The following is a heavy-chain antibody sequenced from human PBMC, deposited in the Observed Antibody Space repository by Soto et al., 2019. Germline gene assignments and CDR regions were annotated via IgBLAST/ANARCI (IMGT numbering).Heavy chain of an antibody. CDR1: GGTFSSYA. V-gene: IGHV1-69*13. CDR2: IIPIFGTA. Sequence: SVKVSCKASGGTFSSYAISWVRQAPGQGLEWMGGIIPIFGTANYAQKFQGRVTITADESTSTAYMELSSLRSEDTAVYYCASSPRITIFGVVSTPHPDWFDPWGQGTLVTRLL. D-gene: IGHD3-3*01. CDR3: ASSPRITIFGVVSTPHPDWFDP. J-gene: IGHJ5*02.